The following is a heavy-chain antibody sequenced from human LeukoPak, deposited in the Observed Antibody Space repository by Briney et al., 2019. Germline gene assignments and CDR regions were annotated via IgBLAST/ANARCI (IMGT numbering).Heavy chain of an antibody. J-gene: IGHJ4*02. D-gene: IGHD3-22*01. CDR1: GFTFSSYA. V-gene: IGHV3-23*01. CDR2: ISGSGGST. CDR3: AKTHSSGYYYVAYFDY. Sequence: GGSLRLSCAASGFTFSSYAMSWVRQAPGKGLEWVSAISGSGGSTYYADSVKGRFTISRDNSRNTLYLQMNSLRAEDTAVYYCAKTHSSGYYYVAYFDYWGQGTLVTVSS.